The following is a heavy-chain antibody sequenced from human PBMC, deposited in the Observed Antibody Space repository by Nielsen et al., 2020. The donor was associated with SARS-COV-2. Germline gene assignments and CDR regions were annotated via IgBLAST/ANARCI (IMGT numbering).Heavy chain of an antibody. V-gene: IGHV4-59*13. D-gene: IGHD2-2*01. CDR3: ARVAGYCSSTSCPSYYYYGMDV. Sequence: SETLSLTCNVSGGSLSSYYWSWIRQSPGKGLEWIGYIYYTGTTNYNSSFESRVTISVDTSKNQFSLTLRSVTAADTALYYCARVAGYCSSTSCPSYYYYGMDVWGQGTTVTVSS. J-gene: IGHJ6*02. CDR1: GGSLSSYY. CDR2: IYYTGTT.